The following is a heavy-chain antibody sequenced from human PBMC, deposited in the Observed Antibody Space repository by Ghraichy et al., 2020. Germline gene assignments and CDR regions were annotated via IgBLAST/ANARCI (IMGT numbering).Heavy chain of an antibody. J-gene: IGHJ4*02. CDR2: ISGYNGNT. CDR1: GYTFTSNG. D-gene: IGHD1-26*01. CDR3: ARDHVGARTAY. Sequence: ASVKVSCKASGYTFTSNGISWVRQAPGQGLEWMGWISGYNGNTNYAQKFQGRVTMSTDTSTSTAYMELRSLRSDDTAVYYCARDHVGARTAYWGQGTLVTVSS. V-gene: IGHV1-18*04.